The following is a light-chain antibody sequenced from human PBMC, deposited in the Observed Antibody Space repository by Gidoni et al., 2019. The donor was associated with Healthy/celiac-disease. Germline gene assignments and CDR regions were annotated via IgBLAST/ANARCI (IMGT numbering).Light chain of an antibody. CDR2: QDS. Sequence: SYELTQPPSVSVSPGQTASITCSGNKLGDKYACWYQQKPGQSPVLVIYQDSKRPSGIPERFSGSNSGNTAPLTISGTQAMDEADYSCQAWDSSTAVVFGGGTKLTVL. CDR1: KLGDKY. J-gene: IGLJ2*01. V-gene: IGLV3-1*01. CDR3: QAWDSSTAVV.